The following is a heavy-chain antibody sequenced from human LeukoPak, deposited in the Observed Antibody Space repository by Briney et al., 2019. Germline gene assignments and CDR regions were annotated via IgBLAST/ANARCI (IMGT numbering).Heavy chain of an antibody. CDR1: GYPFTTSW. CDR2: IYAGNSDA. CDR3: AIINHPDGRVY. D-gene: IGHD5-24*01. J-gene: IGHJ4*02. Sequence: KPGESLRISCQGFGYPFTTSWIGLVRQLPGKGLEWTAIIYAGNSDAKYSPSFQGQVSISTDRSISTAYLHWSSLKASDTAIYYCAIINHPDGRVYWGQGTLVTVSS. V-gene: IGHV5-51*01.